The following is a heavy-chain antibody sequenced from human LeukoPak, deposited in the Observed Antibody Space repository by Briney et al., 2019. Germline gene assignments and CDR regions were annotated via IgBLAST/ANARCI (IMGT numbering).Heavy chain of an antibody. CDR2: ISSSSSYI. Sequence: GGSLRLSCAASGFTFSSYSMSWVRQAPGKGLEWVSSISSSSSYIYYADSVKGRFTISRDNAKNSLYLQMNSLRAEDTAVYYCTRGAGTGWRFDSWGQGTLVTVSS. CDR3: TRGAGTGWRFDS. D-gene: IGHD6-19*01. V-gene: IGHV3-21*01. CDR1: GFTFSSYS. J-gene: IGHJ4*02.